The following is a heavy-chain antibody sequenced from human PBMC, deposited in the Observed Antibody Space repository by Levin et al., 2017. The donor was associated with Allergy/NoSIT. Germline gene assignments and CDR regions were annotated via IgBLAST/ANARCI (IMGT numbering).Heavy chain of an antibody. CDR3: ATLFRDIAVAGAVYYYYYMDG. CDR1: GYTLTELS. CDR2: FDPEDGET. J-gene: IGHJ6*03. D-gene: IGHD6-19*01. V-gene: IGHV1-24*01. Sequence: ASVKVSCKVSGYTLTELSMHWVRQAPGKGLEWMGGFDPEDGETIYAQKFQGRVTMTEDTSTDTAYMELSSLRSEDTAVYYCATLFRDIAVAGAVYYYYYMDGWGKGTTVTVSS.